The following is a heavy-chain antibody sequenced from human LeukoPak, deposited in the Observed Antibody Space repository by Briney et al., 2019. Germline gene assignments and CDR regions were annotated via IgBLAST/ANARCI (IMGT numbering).Heavy chain of an antibody. D-gene: IGHD3-10*01. CDR2: INHSGST. J-gene: IGHJ5*02. CDR1: GGSFSGYY. Sequence: SETLCLTCAAYGGSFSGYYWSWIRQPPGKGLEWIGEINHSGSTNYNPSLKSRVTISVDTSKNQFSLKLSSVTAADTAVYYCAVGDYYGSGSYPNWFDPWGQGTLVTVSS. CDR3: AVGDYYGSGSYPNWFDP. V-gene: IGHV4-34*01.